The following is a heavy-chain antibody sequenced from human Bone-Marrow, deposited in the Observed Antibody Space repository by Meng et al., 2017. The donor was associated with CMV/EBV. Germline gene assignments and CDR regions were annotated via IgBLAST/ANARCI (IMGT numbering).Heavy chain of an antibody. J-gene: IGHJ3*02. CDR1: GFTFSSYW. CDR3: ARVPYGVGGYGAFDI. CDR2: IKQDGGEK. V-gene: IGHV3-7*01. Sequence: GESPKISWAASGFTFSSYWMSWVRQAPGKGLEWVANIKQDGGEKYYVDSVKGRLTISRDNAKNSLYLQMNSLRADDTAMYYCARVPYGVGGYGAFDIWGRGTMVTVSS. D-gene: IGHD3-22*01.